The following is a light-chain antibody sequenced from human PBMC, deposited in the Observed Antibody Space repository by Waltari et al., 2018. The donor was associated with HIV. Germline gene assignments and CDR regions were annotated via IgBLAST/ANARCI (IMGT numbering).Light chain of an antibody. CDR3: ASYISSASPE. V-gene: IGLV2-14*01. J-gene: IGLJ3*02. CDR2: EVS. Sequence: QSALTQPASVSGSPGPSITISCAGTSSALRAYTSVSWYQHHPGKVPTVIIYEVSNRPSGVSSRFSGSISANTASLTISGLQPEDEADYFCASYISSASPEFGGGTKVTVL. CDR1: SSALRAYTS.